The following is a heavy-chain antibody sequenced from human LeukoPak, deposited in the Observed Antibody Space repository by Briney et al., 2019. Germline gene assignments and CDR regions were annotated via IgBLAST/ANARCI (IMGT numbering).Heavy chain of an antibody. CDR3: ARDGMGWERAFDY. Sequence: LSLTCAVYGGSFSGYYWSWIRQAPGKGLEWVSYISSSGSTIYYADSVKGRFTISRDNAKNSLYLQMNSLRAEDTAVYYCARDGMGWERAFDYWGQGTLVTVSS. J-gene: IGHJ4*02. V-gene: IGHV3-11*04. CDR2: ISSSGSTI. CDR1: GGSFSGYY. D-gene: IGHD1-26*01.